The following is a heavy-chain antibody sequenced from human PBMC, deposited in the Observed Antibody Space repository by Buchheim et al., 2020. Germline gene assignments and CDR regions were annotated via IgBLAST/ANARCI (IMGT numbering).Heavy chain of an antibody. CDR3: ARDVYTKYIGY. D-gene: IGHD5/OR15-5a*01. CDR1: GGTFSSYA. J-gene: IGHJ4*02. Sequence: VQLVQSGAEVKKPGSSVKVSCKASGGTFSSYAISWVRQAPGQGLEWMGGIIPTYGTANYAQRFLGRVTITADECTRTDYMELSSLTSEDTAVYYCARDVYTKYIGYWGQGTL. V-gene: IGHV1-69*01. CDR2: IIPTYGTA.